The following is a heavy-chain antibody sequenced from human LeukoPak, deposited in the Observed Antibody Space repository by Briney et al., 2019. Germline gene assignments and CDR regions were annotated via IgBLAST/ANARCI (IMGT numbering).Heavy chain of an antibody. CDR3: AHRRGIVVVPAAIYAFDI. CDR2: IYWNDDK. V-gene: IGHV2-5*01. D-gene: IGHD2-2*02. CDR1: GLSLSTSGVG. Sequence: SGPTLVKPTQTLTLTCTFSGLSLSTSGVGVGWIRQPPGKALEWLALIYWNDDKRYSPSLKSRLTITKDTSKNQVVLTMTNMDPVDTATYYCAHRRGIVVVPAAIYAFDIWGQGTMVTVSS. J-gene: IGHJ3*02.